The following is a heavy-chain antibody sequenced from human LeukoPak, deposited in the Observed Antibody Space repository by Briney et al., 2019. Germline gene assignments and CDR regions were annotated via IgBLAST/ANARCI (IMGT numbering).Heavy chain of an antibody. D-gene: IGHD5-18*01. CDR1: GFTFSSYW. CDR3: ARGGYRNFDS. V-gene: IGHV3-7*05. Sequence: GGSLRLSCAASGFTFSSYWMNWVRQAPGKGLEWVANIKQDGSEKYYVDSVKGRFTISRDNAKNSLSLQMNSLRAEDTALYYCARGGYRNFDSWGQGTLVTVSS. J-gene: IGHJ4*02. CDR2: IKQDGSEK.